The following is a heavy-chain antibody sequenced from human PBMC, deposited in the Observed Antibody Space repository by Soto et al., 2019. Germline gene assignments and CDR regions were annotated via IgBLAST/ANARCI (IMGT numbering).Heavy chain of an antibody. V-gene: IGHV3-43*01. CDR3: ARDSEVPRPNYYYYGMDV. CDR1: GFTFDDYT. CDR2: ISWDGSRI. J-gene: IGHJ6*02. D-gene: IGHD2-2*01. Sequence: GSLRLSCSASGFTFDDYTMHWVRQAPGKGLEWVSLISWDGSRIYYADSVKGRFTISRDNSINSLYLQMNSLRTEDTAFYYCARDSEVPRPNYYYYGMDVWGQGTTVTVSS.